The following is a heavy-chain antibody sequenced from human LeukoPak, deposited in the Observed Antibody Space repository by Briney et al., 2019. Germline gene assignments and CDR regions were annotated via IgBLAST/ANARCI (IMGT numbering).Heavy chain of an antibody. CDR3: ASRGYCTNGVCLGL. CDR2: INSDGSST. V-gene: IGHV3-74*01. D-gene: IGHD2-8*01. Sequence: GGSLRPSCAASGFTFSSYWMHWVRQAPGKGLVWVSRINSDGSSTSYADSVKGRFTISRDNAKNTLYLQMNSLRAEDTAVYYCASRGYCTNGVCLGLWGQGTLVTVSS. CDR1: GFTFSSYW. J-gene: IGHJ4*02.